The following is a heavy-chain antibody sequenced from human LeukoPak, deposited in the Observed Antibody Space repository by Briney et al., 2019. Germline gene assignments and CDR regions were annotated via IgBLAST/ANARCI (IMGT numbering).Heavy chain of an antibody. V-gene: IGHV3-7*03. CDR3: ASIYLTRALPVY. CDR1: GFTFSSYW. CDR2: IKQDGSEK. Sequence: GGSLRLSCAAPGFTFSSYWMSWVRQAPGKGLEWVANIKQDGSEKYYVDSVKGRFTISRDNAKNSLYLQMNSLRAEDTAVYYCASIYLTRALPVYWGQGTLVTVSS. D-gene: IGHD7-27*01. J-gene: IGHJ4*02.